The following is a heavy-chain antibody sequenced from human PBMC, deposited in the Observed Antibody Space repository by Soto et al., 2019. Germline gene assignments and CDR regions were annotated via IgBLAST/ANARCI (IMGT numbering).Heavy chain of an antibody. J-gene: IGHJ4*02. D-gene: IGHD4-4*01. CDR3: ASLKSNYGYFDY. Sequence: GGSLRLSCAASGVTFSDYYMSWIRQAPGKGLEWVSYISSSGSTIYYADSVKGRFTISRDNAKSSLYLQMNSLRAEDTAVYYWASLKSNYGYFDYWGQGTLVTVAS. CDR1: GVTFSDYY. CDR2: ISSSGSTI. V-gene: IGHV3-11*01.